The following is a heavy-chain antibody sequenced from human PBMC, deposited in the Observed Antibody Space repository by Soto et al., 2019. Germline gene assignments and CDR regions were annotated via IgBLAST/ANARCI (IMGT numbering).Heavy chain of an antibody. CDR1: GFTVSSNY. J-gene: IGHJ6*03. V-gene: IGHV3-66*01. CDR3: ARARSSYYYYFMDF. Sequence: GGSLRLSCAASGFTVSSNYMSWVRQAPGKGLEWVSVIYSGGSTYYADSVKGRFIISRDNSKNTLYLQMNSLRAEDTAVYYCARARSSYYYYFMDFWGKGTTVTVSS. CDR2: IYSGGST.